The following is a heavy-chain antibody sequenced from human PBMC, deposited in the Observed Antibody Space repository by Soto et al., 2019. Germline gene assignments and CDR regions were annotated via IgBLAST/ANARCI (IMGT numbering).Heavy chain of an antibody. CDR2: IWYDGSNK. J-gene: IGHJ6*02. V-gene: IGHV3-33*01. CDR3: ARGGYCSGGSCQRYYYYGMDV. D-gene: IGHD2-15*01. Sequence: GGSLRLSCAASGFTFSSYGMHWVRQAPGKGLEWVAVIWYDGSNKYYADSVKGRFTISRDNSKNTLYLQMNSLRAEDTAVYYCARGGYCSGGSCQRYYYYGMDVWGQGTTVTVSS. CDR1: GFTFSSYG.